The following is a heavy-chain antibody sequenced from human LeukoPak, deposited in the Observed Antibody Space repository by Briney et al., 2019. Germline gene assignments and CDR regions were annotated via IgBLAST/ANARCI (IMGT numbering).Heavy chain of an antibody. D-gene: IGHD3-3*01. CDR2: IYYSGST. CDR3: ASTQNYDLHFDY. V-gene: IGHV4-39*01. Sequence: PSETLSLTCTVSGGSISSSRYYWGWIRQPPGKGLEWIGSIYYSGSTYYNPSLKSRVTIFVDTSKNQFSLKLSSVTAADTAVYYCASTQNYDLHFDYWGQGTLVTVSS. CDR1: GGSISSSRYY. J-gene: IGHJ4*02.